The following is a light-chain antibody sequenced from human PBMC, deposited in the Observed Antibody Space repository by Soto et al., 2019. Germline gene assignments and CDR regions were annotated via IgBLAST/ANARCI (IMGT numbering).Light chain of an antibody. CDR1: HTIATY. V-gene: IGKV1-39*01. CDR2: GAS. J-gene: IGKJ2*01. Sequence: IQMTQSPLYLSASVGDGVTLTCRASHTIATYLNWYQQKPGQVPEALIYGASRFHVGVPPRFSGSGHGTDFTATINNLRPEDFAIYYCQPFYCYPRSFGQGTKLEGK. CDR3: QPFYCYPRS.